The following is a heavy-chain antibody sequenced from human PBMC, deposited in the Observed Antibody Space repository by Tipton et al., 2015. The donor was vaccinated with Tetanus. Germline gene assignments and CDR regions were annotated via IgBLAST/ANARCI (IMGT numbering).Heavy chain of an antibody. CDR3: ARAHCTDGVCNFDF. J-gene: IGHJ4*02. D-gene: IGHD2-8*01. V-gene: IGHV5-51*01. Sequence: VQLVQSGGEVKKPGKSLKISCKGSGYIFNNYWIGWVRQKPGKGLEWMGIIYPGDSDTRYSPSFQGQVTIPVDKSINTAYLQWSSLKASDTSMFYCARAHCTDGVCNFDFWGQGALVTVAS. CDR2: IYPGDSDT. CDR1: GYIFNNYW.